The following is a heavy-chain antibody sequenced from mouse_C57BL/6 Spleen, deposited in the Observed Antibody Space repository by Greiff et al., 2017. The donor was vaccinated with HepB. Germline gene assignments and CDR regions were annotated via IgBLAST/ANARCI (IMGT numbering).Heavy chain of an antibody. CDR3: ARYSRLSYFDY. V-gene: IGHV1-52*01. J-gene: IGHJ2*01. CDR1: GYTFTSYW. CDR2: IDPSDSET. Sequence: VQLQQPGAELVRPGSSVKLSCKASGYTFTSYWMHWVKQRPIQGLEWIGNIDPSDSETHYNQKFKDKATLTVDKSSSTAYMQLSSLTSEYSAVYYFARYSRLSYFDYWGQGTTLTVSS.